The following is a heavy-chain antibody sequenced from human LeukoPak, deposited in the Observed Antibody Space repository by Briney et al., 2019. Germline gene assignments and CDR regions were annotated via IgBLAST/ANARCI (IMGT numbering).Heavy chain of an antibody. CDR2: IYYSGST. Sequence: PSETLSLTCTVSGVSISSYHWSWIRQPPGKGLEWIGNIYYSGSTNYNPSLKSRVTISLDTSKDQFSLKLSSVTAADTAVYYCARDEVRFPRVFQHWGQGTLVTVSP. J-gene: IGHJ1*01. CDR3: ARDEVRFPRVFQH. V-gene: IGHV4-59*01. CDR1: GVSISSYH. D-gene: IGHD3-10*01.